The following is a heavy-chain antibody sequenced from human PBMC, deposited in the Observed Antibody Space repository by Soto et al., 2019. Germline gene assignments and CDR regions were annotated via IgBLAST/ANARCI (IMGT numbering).Heavy chain of an antibody. CDR3: ARDQVTATPSGWFDP. Sequence: SETLSLTCTVSGVSITSGDYYWNWIRQPPGKGLEWIGSIYYSGSTYYNPSLKSRVTISLDTSRSQFSLKLSSVTAADTAVYYCARDQVTATPSGWFDPSGQGTLVTVSS. D-gene: IGHD2-21*02. V-gene: IGHV4-30-4*01. CDR2: IYYSGST. CDR1: GVSITSGDYY. J-gene: IGHJ5*02.